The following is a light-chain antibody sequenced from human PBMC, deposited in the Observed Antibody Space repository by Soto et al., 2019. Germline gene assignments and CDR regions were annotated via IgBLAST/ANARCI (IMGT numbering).Light chain of an antibody. CDR1: SSDIGASKY. V-gene: IGLV2-11*01. CDR2: DVS. J-gene: IGLJ2*01. Sequence: QSALTQPRSVSGSPGQSVTISCTGTSSDIGASKYVSWYQQHPDKAPKLMIYDVSDRPSGVPDRLSASKSGDTASLSISGLQADDEADYYCCSFACTSVRFGGGTKVTVL. CDR3: CSFACTSVR.